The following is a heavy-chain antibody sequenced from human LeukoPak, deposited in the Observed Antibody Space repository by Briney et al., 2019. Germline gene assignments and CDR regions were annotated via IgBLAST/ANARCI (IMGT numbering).Heavy chain of an antibody. Sequence: GGSLRLSCAASGFTFSSYAMSWVRQAPGKGLEWVSAISGSGGSTYYADSVKGRFTISRDDAKNTLYLQMNSLRAEDTAVYYCVRGGASTWSWGQGTLVTVSS. CDR2: ISGSGGST. V-gene: IGHV3-23*01. CDR1: GFTFSSYA. CDR3: VRGGASTWS. D-gene: IGHD2-15*01. J-gene: IGHJ5*02.